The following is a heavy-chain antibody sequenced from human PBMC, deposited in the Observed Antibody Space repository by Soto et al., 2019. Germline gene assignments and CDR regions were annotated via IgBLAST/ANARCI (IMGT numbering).Heavy chain of an antibody. J-gene: IGHJ4*02. CDR3: ARNSNFWSGYFGY. CDR2: IYYSGST. V-gene: IGHV4-30-4*01. D-gene: IGHD3-3*01. Sequence: PSETLSLTCTVSGGSISSGDYYWSWIRQPPGKGLEWIGYIYYSGSTYYNPSLKSRVTISVDTSKNRFSLNLSSVTAADTAVYYCARNSNFWSGYFGYWGQGTLVTVPS. CDR1: GGSISSGDYY.